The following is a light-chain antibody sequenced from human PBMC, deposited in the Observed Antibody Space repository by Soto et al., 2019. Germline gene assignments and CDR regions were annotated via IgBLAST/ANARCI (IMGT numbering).Light chain of an antibody. V-gene: IGKV3-11*01. CDR2: DTS. J-gene: IGKJ2*01. CDR1: QSFNSY. CDR3: QQRSNWPPRYT. Sequence: EIVLTQSPATLSLSPGDRATLSCRASQSFNSYLAWYQQKPGQAPRLLISDTSNRATGIPARFSGGGSGTDFTLTISSLEPEDFAIYYCQQRSNWPPRYTFGQGTKVDIK.